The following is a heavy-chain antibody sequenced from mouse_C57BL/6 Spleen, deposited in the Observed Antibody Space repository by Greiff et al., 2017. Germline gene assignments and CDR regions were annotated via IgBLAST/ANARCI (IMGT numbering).Heavy chain of an antibody. V-gene: IGHV1-80*01. CDR2: IYPGDGDT. CDR3: ARGGYGTIFDY. CDR1: GYAFSSYW. J-gene: IGHJ2*01. Sequence: QVQLQQSGAELVKPGASVKISCKASGYAFSSYWMNWVKQRPGKGLEWIGQIYPGDGDTNYNGKFKGKATLTADKSSSTAYMQLSSLTSEDSAVYFCARGGYGTIFDYWGQGTTLTVSS. D-gene: IGHD1-1*01.